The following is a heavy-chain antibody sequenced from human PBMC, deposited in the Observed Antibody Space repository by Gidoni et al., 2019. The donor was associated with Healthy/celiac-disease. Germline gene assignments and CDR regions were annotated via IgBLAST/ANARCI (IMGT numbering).Heavy chain of an antibody. D-gene: IGHD3-3*01. V-gene: IGHV4-38-2*02. Sequence: QVQLQESGPGLVQPSETLSRTCTVSGYSISSGYYRVWIRQPPGKGLEWIGSIYHSGSTYYNPSLKSRVTISVDTSKNQFSLKLSSVTAADTAVYYCARDHDTDFWSGYSLNYYYYYGMDVWGQGTTVTVSS. CDR3: ARDHDTDFWSGYSLNYYYYYGMDV. CDR2: IYHSGST. CDR1: GYSISSGYY. J-gene: IGHJ6*02.